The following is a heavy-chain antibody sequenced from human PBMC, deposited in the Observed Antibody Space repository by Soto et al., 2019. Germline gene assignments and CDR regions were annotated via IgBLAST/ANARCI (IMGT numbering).Heavy chain of an antibody. CDR2: IYYSGST. J-gene: IGHJ5*01. Sequence: SDTLSVTCTVSGGSISSYYWSWIRQPPGKGLEWIGYIYYSGSTNYNPSLKSRVTISVDTSKNQLSLKLSSVTAADTAVYYCARDSGGPRLAPLRYNWFDPWGQGTLVTVSS. V-gene: IGHV4-59*01. CDR1: GGSISSYY. D-gene: IGHD1-26*01. CDR3: ARDSGGPRLAPLRYNWFDP.